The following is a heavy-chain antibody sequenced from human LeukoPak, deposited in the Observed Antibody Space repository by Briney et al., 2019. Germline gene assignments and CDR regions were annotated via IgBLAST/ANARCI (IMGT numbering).Heavy chain of an antibody. J-gene: IGHJ4*02. V-gene: IGHV1-46*01. CDR3: ARDTLYHFDY. CDR2: SNPSGGST. Sequence: ASVKVSCKASGYTFTSYYMHWVRQAPRQGLEWMGISNPSGGSTSYAQKFQGRVTMTRDTSTSKVYMELSRLRSEDTAVYYCARDTLYHFDYWGQGTLVTVSS. CDR1: GYTFTSYY. D-gene: IGHD2-2*01.